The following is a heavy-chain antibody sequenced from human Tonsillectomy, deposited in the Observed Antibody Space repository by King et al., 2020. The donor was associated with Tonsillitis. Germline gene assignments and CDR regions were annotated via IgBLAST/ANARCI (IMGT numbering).Heavy chain of an antibody. CDR3: ARHASYYDSGTYFDY. D-gene: IGHD3-16*01. CDR1: GYSLTSYW. J-gene: IGHJ4*02. CDR2: SDPSDSYT. V-gene: IGHV5-10-1*03. Sequence: VQLVESGAEVKKPGESLRISCKSSGYSLTSYWISWVRQWPWKGMEWIGRSDPSDSYTNYSPPFQVHVTTSADKSITTAYLQWSSLKASDTAMSYCARHASYYDSGTYFDYWGQGSLVTVSS.